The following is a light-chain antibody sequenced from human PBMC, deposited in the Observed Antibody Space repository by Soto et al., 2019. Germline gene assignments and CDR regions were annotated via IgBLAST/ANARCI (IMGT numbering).Light chain of an antibody. J-gene: IGKJ1*01. Sequence: EIVMTQSPATLSVSPGERATLSCRASQSVSSNLAWYQQKPGQAPRLLIYGASTRATGIPARFSGSRSGTVSTLSISSLHSENFAFYNCQQYNTGPPGTFGQGTKVEIK. V-gene: IGKV3-15*01. CDR3: QQYNTGPPGT. CDR1: QSVSSN. CDR2: GAS.